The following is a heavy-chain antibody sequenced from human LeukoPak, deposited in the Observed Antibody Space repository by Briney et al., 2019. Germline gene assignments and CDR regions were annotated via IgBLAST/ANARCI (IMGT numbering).Heavy chain of an antibody. CDR1: GGSISSGSYY. V-gene: IGHV4-61*02. CDR3: ARVGDFWSGYIDY. CDR2: IYTSGST. D-gene: IGHD3-3*01. Sequence: SQTLSLTCTVSGGSISSGSYYWSWIRQPAGKGLEWIGRIYTSGSTNYNPSLKSRVTISVDTSKNQFSLKLNSVTAADTAVYYCARVGDFWSGYIDYWGQGTLVTVSS. J-gene: IGHJ4*02.